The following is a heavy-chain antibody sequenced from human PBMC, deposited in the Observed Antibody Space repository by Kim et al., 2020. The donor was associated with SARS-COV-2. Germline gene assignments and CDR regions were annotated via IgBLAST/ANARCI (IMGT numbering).Heavy chain of an antibody. Sequence: GGSLRLSCAASGFTFSSYAMHWVRQAPGKGLEWVAVISYDGSNKYYADSVKGRFTISRDNSKNTLYLQMNSLRAEDTAVYYCARAHIAAAGDYYYGMDVWGQGTTVTVSS. CDR3: ARAHIAAAGDYYYGMDV. D-gene: IGHD6-13*01. J-gene: IGHJ6*02. V-gene: IGHV3-30-3*01. CDR1: GFTFSSYA. CDR2: ISYDGSNK.